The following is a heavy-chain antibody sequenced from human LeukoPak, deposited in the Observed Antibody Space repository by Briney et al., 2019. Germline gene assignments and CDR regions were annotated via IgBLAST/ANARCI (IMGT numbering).Heavy chain of an antibody. V-gene: IGHV3-73*01. J-gene: IGHJ6*03. CDR1: GFTFSGSA. CDR3: TRDCSSTSCYRRYSSSSHYYYYMDV. CDR2: IRSKANSYAT. Sequence: PGGSLRLSCAASGFTFSGSAMHWVRQASGKGLEWVGRIRSKANSYATAYAASVKGRFTISRDDSKNTAYLQMNSLKTEDTAVYYCTRDCSSTSCYRRYSSSSHYYYYMDVWGKGTTVTVSS. D-gene: IGHD2-2*02.